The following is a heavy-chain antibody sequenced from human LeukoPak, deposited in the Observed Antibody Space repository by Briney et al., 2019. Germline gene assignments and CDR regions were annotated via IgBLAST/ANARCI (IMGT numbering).Heavy chain of an antibody. CDR2: IYYSGST. D-gene: IGHD1-26*01. Sequence: PSQTLSLTCTVSGGSISSGGHYWSWIRQHPGKGLEWIGYIYYSGSTYYNPSLKSRVTISVDTSKNQFSLKLSSVTAADTAVYYCARESPLELVGAIHRHFDYWGQGTLVTVSS. V-gene: IGHV4-31*03. J-gene: IGHJ4*02. CDR3: ARESPLELVGAIHRHFDY. CDR1: GGSISSGGHY.